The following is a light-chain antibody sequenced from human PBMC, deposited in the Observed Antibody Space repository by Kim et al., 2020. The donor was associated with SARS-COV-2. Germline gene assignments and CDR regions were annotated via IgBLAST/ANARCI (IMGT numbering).Light chain of an antibody. Sequence: SSELTQDPAVSVALGQTVRITCQGDSLRSYYASWYQQKPGQAPVLVIYGKNNRPSGILDRFSGSSSGNTASLTITGAQAEDEADYYCNSRDSSGNHWVFG. CDR2: GKN. CDR1: SLRSYY. CDR3: NSRDSSGNHWV. V-gene: IGLV3-19*01. J-gene: IGLJ3*02.